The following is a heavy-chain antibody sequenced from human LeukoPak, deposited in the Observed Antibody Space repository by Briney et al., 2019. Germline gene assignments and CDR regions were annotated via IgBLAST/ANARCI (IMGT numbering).Heavy chain of an antibody. CDR2: ISAYNGNT. J-gene: IGHJ4*02. CDR3: ARVMEREYYLDY. CDR1: GYTFTSYG. V-gene: IGHV1-18*01. D-gene: IGHD1-1*01. Sequence: ASVKVSCKASGYTFTSYGISWVRQAPGQGLEWMGWISAYNGNTNYAQKFQGRVTMTRDTSISTAYMELSRLRSDDTAVYYCARVMEREYYLDYWGQGTLVTVSS.